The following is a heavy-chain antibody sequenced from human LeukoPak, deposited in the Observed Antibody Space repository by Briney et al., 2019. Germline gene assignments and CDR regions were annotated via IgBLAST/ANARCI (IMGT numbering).Heavy chain of an antibody. V-gene: IGHV1-69*05. CDR2: IIPIFGTT. Sequence: SVKVSCKASGGTFSSYAISWVRQAPGQGLEWMEGIIPIFGTTNYAQKFQGRVTITTDESTSTAYMELSSLRSEDTAVYYCARGGNYYDSSGYLFDYWGQGTLVTVSS. CDR3: ARGGNYYDSSGYLFDY. D-gene: IGHD3-22*01. CDR1: GGTFSSYA. J-gene: IGHJ4*02.